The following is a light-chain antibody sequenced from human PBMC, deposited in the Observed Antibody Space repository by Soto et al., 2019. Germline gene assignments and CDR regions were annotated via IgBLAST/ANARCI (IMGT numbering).Light chain of an antibody. CDR2: EGS. CDR3: CSYAPGSSLV. CDR1: GSDVEAFNL. V-gene: IGLV2-23*01. Sequence: QSALTQPASVSGSPGQTITISCTGAGSDVEAFNLVSWYQQHPGEAPKLIIYEGSKRPSGVSSRFSGSSSDNTASLTISGLRSEDEADYSCCSYAPGSSLVFGGGTKLTVL. J-gene: IGLJ3*02.